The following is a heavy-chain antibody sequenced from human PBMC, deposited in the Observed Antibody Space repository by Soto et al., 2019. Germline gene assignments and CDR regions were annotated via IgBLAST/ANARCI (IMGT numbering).Heavy chain of an antibody. Sequence: VGSLRVSFEASGFTFSAYGMHCVRQAPGKVLEWVSVIWYDGTNKDYGDSVKGRFTISRDNSKNTMYLQINSLRAEDPAMYYYLTATGTMPIYHRGLYPWIQGPRDNVS. J-gene: IGHJ5*02. V-gene: IGHV3-33*01. D-gene: IGHD3-10*01. CDR2: IWYDGTNK. CDR3: LTATGTMPIYHRGLYP. CDR1: GFTFSAYG.